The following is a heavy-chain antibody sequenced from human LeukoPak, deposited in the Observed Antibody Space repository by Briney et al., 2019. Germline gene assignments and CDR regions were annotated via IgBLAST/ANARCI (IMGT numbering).Heavy chain of an antibody. CDR1: GGTFSSYA. J-gene: IGHJ6*02. CDR3: ASAYYDFWSGYSADYYYGMDV. CDR2: IIPIFGTA. D-gene: IGHD3-3*01. Sequence: GASVKVSCKASGGTFSSYAISWVRQAPGQGLEWMGGIIPIFGTANYAQKFQGRVTITADESTSTAYMELSRLRSDDTAVYYCASAYYDFWSGYSADYYYGMDVWGQGTTVTVSS. V-gene: IGHV1-69*13.